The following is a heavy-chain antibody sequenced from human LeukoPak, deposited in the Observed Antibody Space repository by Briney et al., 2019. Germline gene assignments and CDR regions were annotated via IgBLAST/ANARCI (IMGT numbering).Heavy chain of an antibody. V-gene: IGHV3-21*01. D-gene: IGHD6-13*01. Sequence: GGSLRLSCAASGFTFSSYSMNWVRQAPGEGLEWVSSISSSSSYIYYADSVKGRFTISRDNAKNSLYLQMNSLRAEDTAVYYCARDLLIAAAHDYWGQGTLVTVSS. CDR2: ISSSSSYI. J-gene: IGHJ4*02. CDR1: GFTFSSYS. CDR3: ARDLLIAAAHDY.